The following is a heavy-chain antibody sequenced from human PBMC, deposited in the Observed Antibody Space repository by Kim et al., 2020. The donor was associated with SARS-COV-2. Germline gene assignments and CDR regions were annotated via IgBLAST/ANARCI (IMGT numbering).Heavy chain of an antibody. V-gene: IGHV3-43*01. CDR3: AKDGTAGLFDY. D-gene: IGHD6-13*01. CDR2: T. J-gene: IGHJ4*02. Sequence: TYYADSVKGRFTISRDNSKDSLYLQMNSLRTEDTALYYCAKDGTAGLFDYWGQGTLVTVSS.